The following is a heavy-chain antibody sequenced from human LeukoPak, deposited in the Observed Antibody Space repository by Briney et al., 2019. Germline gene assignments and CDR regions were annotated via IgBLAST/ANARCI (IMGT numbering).Heavy chain of an antibody. CDR2: MNPNSGNT. V-gene: IGHV1-8*01. CDR1: GYTFTSYD. J-gene: IGHJ4*02. CDR3: ARGASRGAYVS. Sequence: AASLKVSCTASGYTFTSYDINWVRQATGQGLEWMGWMNPNSGNTGYAQKCQGRVTMTRNTSISTAYMELSSLRSEDTAVYYCARGASRGAYVSWGQGTLVTVPS. D-gene: IGHD4-17*01.